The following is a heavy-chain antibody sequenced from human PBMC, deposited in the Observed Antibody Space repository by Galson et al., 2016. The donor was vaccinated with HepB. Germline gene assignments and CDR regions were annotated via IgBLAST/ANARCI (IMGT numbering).Heavy chain of an antibody. V-gene: IGHV4-61*02. CDR2: IYTSGST. Sequence: TLSLTCTVSGGSISIGTYYWSWIRQPAGKGLEWIGRIYTSGSTNYASSLKSRVTISVDASKNQFSLKLGSVTAADTAVYYCAREITGWPKDYFDSWGQGTLLTVSS. D-gene: IGHD1-20*01. J-gene: IGHJ4*02. CDR3: AREITGWPKDYFDS. CDR1: GGSISIGTYY.